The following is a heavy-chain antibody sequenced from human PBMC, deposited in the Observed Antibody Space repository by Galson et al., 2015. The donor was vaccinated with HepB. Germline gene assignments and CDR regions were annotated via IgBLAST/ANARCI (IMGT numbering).Heavy chain of an antibody. CDR1: GFIFSSYS. Sequence: SLRLSCAASGFIFSSYSMNWVRQAPGKGLEWVSCISSSSSHIYYADSVKGRFTVSRDNAKNSLYLQMNSLRAEDTAVYYCARDLGATEPRGLAVWGQGTTVTVSS. CDR2: ISSSSSHI. V-gene: IGHV3-21*01. J-gene: IGHJ6*02. D-gene: IGHD4-17*01. CDR3: ARDLGATEPRGLAV.